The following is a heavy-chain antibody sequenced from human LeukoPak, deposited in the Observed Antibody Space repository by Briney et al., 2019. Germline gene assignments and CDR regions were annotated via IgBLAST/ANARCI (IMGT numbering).Heavy chain of an antibody. D-gene: IGHD3-16*01. CDR1: GGSIGSHF. CDR3: ASLRGGTPSY. V-gene: IGHV4-59*11. CDR2: INYSGTT. Sequence: KPSETLSLTCTVSGGSIGSHFWNWIRQPPGKGLEWIGYINYSGTTSYNPSLKSRTTLSINTSKNQFSLKVNPVTAADAAVYYCASLRGGTPSYWGQGTPVTVSS. J-gene: IGHJ4*02.